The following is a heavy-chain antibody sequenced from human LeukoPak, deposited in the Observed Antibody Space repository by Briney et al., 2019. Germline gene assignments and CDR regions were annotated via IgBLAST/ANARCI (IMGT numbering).Heavy chain of an antibody. J-gene: IGHJ2*01. Sequence: ASVKVSCKASGYTFTSYHMHWVRQAPGQGLEWMGIINPSGGSTSYAQKFQGRVTMTRDTSTSTVYMELSSLRSEDTAVYYCATKTPYNWNDVGWYFDLWGRGTLVTVSS. D-gene: IGHD1-1*01. CDR2: INPSGGST. CDR1: GYTFTSYH. CDR3: ATKTPYNWNDVGWYFDL. V-gene: IGHV1-46*01.